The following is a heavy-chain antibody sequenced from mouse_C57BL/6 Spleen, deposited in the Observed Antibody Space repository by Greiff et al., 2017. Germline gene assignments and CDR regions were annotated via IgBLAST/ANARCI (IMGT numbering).Heavy chain of an antibody. V-gene: IGHV1-76*01. CDR3: ARSGALYYFDY. Sequence: QVQLQQSGAELVRPGASVKLSCKASGYTFTDYYINWVKQRPGQGLEWIARIYPGSGNTYYNEKFKGKATLTAEKSSSTAYMQLSSLTSEYSAVYFCARSGALYYFDYWGQGTTLTVSS. CDR1: GYTFTDYY. D-gene: IGHD3-1*01. CDR2: IYPGSGNT. J-gene: IGHJ2*01.